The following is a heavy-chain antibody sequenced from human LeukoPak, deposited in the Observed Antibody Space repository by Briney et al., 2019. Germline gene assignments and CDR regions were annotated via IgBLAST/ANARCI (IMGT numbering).Heavy chain of an antibody. CDR1: GFTFSSYR. J-gene: IGHJ4*02. CDR3: ARQNCAGYYYYFDS. V-gene: IGHV3-48*01. Sequence: GGSLRLSCAASGFTFSSYRMNWVRQAPGKGLEWVSYLSSSSSSIYYADSVKGRFTISRDNAKNSLYLQMNSLRAEDTAVYYCARQNCAGYYYYFDSWGQGTLVTVSS. CDR2: LSSSSSSI. D-gene: IGHD3-22*01.